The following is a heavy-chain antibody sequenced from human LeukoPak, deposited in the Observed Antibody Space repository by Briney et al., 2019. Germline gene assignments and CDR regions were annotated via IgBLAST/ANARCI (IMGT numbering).Heavy chain of an antibody. CDR2: ISSSSSYI. D-gene: IGHD1-26*01. Sequence: GGSLRLSCAASGFTFSSYWMSWVRQAPGKGLEWVSSISSSSSYIYYADSVKGRFTISRDNAKNSLFLQMNSLRAEDTAVYFCARATWDPNYYYYMDVWGKGTTVTISS. J-gene: IGHJ6*03. CDR1: GFTFSSYW. CDR3: ARATWDPNYYYYMDV. V-gene: IGHV3-21*01.